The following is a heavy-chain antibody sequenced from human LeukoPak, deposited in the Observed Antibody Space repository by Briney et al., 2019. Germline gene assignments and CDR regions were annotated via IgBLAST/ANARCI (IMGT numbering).Heavy chain of an antibody. CDR2: IYHSGST. V-gene: IGHV4-38-2*02. CDR3: ARDRSRIAVAGTSFDY. Sequence: SQTLSLTCTVSGYSISSGYYWGWIRQPPGKGLEWIGSIYHSGSTYYNPSLKSRVTISVETSKNQFSLTLSSVTAADTAVYYCARDRSRIAVAGTSFDYWGQGTLVTVSS. CDR1: GYSISSGYY. D-gene: IGHD6-19*01. J-gene: IGHJ4*02.